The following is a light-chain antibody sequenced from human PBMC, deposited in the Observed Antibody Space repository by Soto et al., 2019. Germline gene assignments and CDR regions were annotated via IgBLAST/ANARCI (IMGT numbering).Light chain of an antibody. V-gene: IGLV2-14*01. J-gene: IGLJ6*01. Sequence: QSVLTQPASVSGSPVQSITISCTGTSSDVDGYHYVSWYQQLPGKAPKLMIYEVTKRPSGVSNRFSGSKSDNTASLTISGLQAEDEADYYCSAYTTRSAVFGTGTKLTV. CDR1: SSDVDGYHY. CDR3: SAYTTRSAV. CDR2: EVT.